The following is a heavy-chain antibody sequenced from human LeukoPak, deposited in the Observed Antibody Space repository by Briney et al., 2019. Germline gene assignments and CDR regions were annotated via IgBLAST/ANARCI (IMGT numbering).Heavy chain of an antibody. CDR2: IYYSGST. J-gene: IGHJ5*02. Sequence: SETLSLTCTVSGGSISSSSYYWGWIRQPPGKGLEWIGSIYYSGSTYYNPSLKSRVTISVDTSKNQFSLKLSSVTAADTAVYYCARPIAAHRNWFDPWGQGTLVTVSS. CDR3: ARPIAAHRNWFDP. D-gene: IGHD6-13*01. CDR1: GGSISSSSYY. V-gene: IGHV4-39*01.